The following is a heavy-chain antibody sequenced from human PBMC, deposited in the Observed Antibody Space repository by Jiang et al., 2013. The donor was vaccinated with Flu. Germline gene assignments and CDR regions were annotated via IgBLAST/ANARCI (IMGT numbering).Heavy chain of an antibody. D-gene: IGHD1-26*01. V-gene: IGHV4-39*01. J-gene: IGHJ4*02. CDR3: ARQWDDTGNYYARAHFDS. Sequence: LLKPSETLSLTCAVSGDSISSRVATGAGSASPRKGLEWIASIYSGSTYYNPSLKSRVTMSVDTSKNQFSLNLRSVTAADTAVYYCARQWDDTGNYYARAHFDSWGQGTLVTVSS. CDR1: GDSISSRVAT. CDR2: IYSGST.